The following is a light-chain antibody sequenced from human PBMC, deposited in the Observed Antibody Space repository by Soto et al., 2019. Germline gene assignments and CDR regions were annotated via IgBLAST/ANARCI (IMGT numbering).Light chain of an antibody. Sequence: DIQMTQSSSSLSASVGDRVTITCRASQSISSNLNWYQQNPGTAPKLLIYAASSLQSGVPSRFSGSGSGTDFTLTISSLQPEDFATYYCQQSYSTPWTFGQGTTVEIK. CDR3: QQSYSTPWT. CDR1: QSISSN. J-gene: IGKJ1*01. CDR2: AAS. V-gene: IGKV1-39*01.